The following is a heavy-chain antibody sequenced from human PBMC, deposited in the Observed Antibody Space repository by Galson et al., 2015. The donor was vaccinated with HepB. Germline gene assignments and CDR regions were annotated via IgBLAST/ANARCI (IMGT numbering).Heavy chain of an antibody. V-gene: IGHV1-69*13. Sequence: SVKVSCKASGGTFSSYAISWVRQAPGQGLEWMGGIIPIFGTANYAQKFQGRVTITADESTSTAYMELSSLRSEDTAVYYCARGGTYYDILTGPTYKKDYYYGMDVWGQGTTVTVSS. D-gene: IGHD3-9*01. CDR3: ARGGTYYDILTGPTYKKDYYYGMDV. CDR1: GGTFSSYA. J-gene: IGHJ6*02. CDR2: IIPIFGTA.